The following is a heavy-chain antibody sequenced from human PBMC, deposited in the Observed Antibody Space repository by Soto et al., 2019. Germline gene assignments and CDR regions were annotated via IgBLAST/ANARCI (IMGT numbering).Heavy chain of an antibody. Sequence: QVQLVQSGAEVKKPGSSVKVSCNASGGIISSYAFSWVRQAPGQGLEWMGGIIPILRSADYAQRFQGRVTITADESTRTVYMELSRLRSEDTAVYYCARDHLGRGWYGFMDSWGQGTPVIVSS. CDR1: GGIISSYA. V-gene: IGHV1-69*01. J-gene: IGHJ4*02. D-gene: IGHD6-19*01. CDR3: ARDHLGRGWYGFMDS. CDR2: IIPILRSA.